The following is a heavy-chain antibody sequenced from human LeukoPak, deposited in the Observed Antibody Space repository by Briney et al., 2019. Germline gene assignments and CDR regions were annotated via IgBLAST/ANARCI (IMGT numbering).Heavy chain of an antibody. D-gene: IGHD5-12*01. J-gene: IGHJ5*02. CDR3: ARSPTRGDWFDP. CDR1: GFTFSSYS. CDR2: ISSSSSYI. V-gene: IGHV3-21*01. Sequence: GGSLRLSCAASGFTFSSYSMNWVRQAPGKGLEWVSSISSSSSYIYYADSVKGRFTISRDNAKNSLYLQMNSLRAEDTAVYYCARSPTRGDWFDPWGQGTLVTVSS.